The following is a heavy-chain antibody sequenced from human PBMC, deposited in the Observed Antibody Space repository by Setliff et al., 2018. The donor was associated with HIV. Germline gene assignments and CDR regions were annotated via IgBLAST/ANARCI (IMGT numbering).Heavy chain of an antibody. D-gene: IGHD2-15*01. V-gene: IGHV4-39*07. CDR1: VGSISSSSYY. J-gene: IGHJ5*02. Sequence: SETLSLTCTVSVGSISSSSYYWGWIRQPPGKGLEWIGSIYYSGITYYNPSLKSRVSISVDTSKNQFSLKLTSVTAADTAVYYCVKAVAAPSWFDPWGQGTLVTVSS. CDR2: IYYSGIT. CDR3: VKAVAAPSWFDP.